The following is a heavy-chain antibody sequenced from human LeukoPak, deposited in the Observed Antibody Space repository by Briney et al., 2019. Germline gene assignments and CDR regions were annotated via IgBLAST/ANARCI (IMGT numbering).Heavy chain of an antibody. CDR2: ISWNSGSI. V-gene: IGHV3-9*01. J-gene: IGHJ4*02. CDR3: TTATVNPLCSGGGCYAGPFDY. CDR1: GITFEGYA. Sequence: GKSLRLSCAAPGITFEGYAMHWVRQVPGKGLEWVSGISWNSGSIGYADSVKGRFTMSRDHGKNSVYLQMNSLRVEDTALYYCTTATVNPLCSGGGCYAGPFDYWGQGTLVTVSP. D-gene: IGHD2-15*01.